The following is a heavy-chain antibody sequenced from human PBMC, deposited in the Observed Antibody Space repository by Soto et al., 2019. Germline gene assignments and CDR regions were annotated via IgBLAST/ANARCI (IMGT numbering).Heavy chain of an antibody. CDR1: GDSVSSNSAA. Sequence: SQTLSLTCAISGDSVSSNSAAWNWIRQSPSRGLEWLGRTYYRSKWYNDYAVSVKSRITINPDTSKNQFSLQLNSVTPEDTAVYYCARDIVVVPAADYYYYYGMGVWGQGTTVTVSS. D-gene: IGHD2-2*01. CDR3: ARDIVVVPAADYYYYYGMGV. J-gene: IGHJ6*02. V-gene: IGHV6-1*01. CDR2: TYYRSKWYN.